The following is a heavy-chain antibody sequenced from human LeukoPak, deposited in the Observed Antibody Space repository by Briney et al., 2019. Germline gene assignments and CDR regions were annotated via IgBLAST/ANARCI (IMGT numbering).Heavy chain of an antibody. D-gene: IGHD3-10*01. CDR1: GFTFSSHE. CDR3: ARSLYGSRI. V-gene: IGHV3-48*03. J-gene: IGHJ4*02. CDR2: IGGTGTPI. Sequence: QPGGSLRLSCVASGFTFSSHEILWFRQAPGKRLEWLSYIGGTGTPIYYADSVKGRFTISRDNARHSVFLQMISLRAEDTAVYYCARSLYGSRIWGPGSLVTVSS.